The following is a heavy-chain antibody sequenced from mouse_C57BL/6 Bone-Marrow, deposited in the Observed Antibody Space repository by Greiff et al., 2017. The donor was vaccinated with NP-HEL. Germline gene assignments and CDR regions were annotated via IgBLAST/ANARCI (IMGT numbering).Heavy chain of an antibody. V-gene: IGHV2-5*01. CDR1: GFSLTSYG. CDR3: AKKDDYDEGYFDV. J-gene: IGHJ1*03. CDR2: IWRGGST. Sequence: VMLVESGPGLVQPSQSLSITCTVSGFSLTSYGVHWVRQSPGKGLEWLGVIWRGGSTDYNAAFMSRLSITKDNSKSQVFFKMNSLQADDTAIYYCAKKDDYDEGYFDVWGTGTTVTVSS. D-gene: IGHD2-4*01.